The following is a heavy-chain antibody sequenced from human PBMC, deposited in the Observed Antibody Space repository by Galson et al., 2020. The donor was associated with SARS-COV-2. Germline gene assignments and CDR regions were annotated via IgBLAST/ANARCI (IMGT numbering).Heavy chain of an antibody. CDR1: GFTFSSYA. V-gene: IGHV3-30*04. D-gene: IGHD1-26*01. J-gene: IGHJ6*02. Sequence: GESLKISCAASGFTFSSYAMHWVRQAPGKGLEWVAVISYDGSNKYYADSVKGRFTISRDNSKNTLYLQMNSLRAEDTTVYYCARAHRGSYYYGMDVWGQGTTVTVSS. CDR2: ISYDGSNK. CDR3: ARAHRGSYYYGMDV.